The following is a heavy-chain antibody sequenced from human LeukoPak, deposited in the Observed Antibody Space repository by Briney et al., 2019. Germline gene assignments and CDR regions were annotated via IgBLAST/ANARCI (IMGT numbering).Heavy chain of an antibody. V-gene: IGHV4-39*01. D-gene: IGHD6-19*01. Sequence: SETLSLTCTVSGGSISSTLYYWGWIRQPPGKGLEWIGSIYYSGSTYYNPSLKSRVTISINTSKNQFSLKLNSVTAADTAVYSCARHGWLGVGGWYWGQGTLVTVSS. CDR1: GGSISSTLYY. J-gene: IGHJ4*02. CDR3: ARHGWLGVGGWY. CDR2: IYYSGST.